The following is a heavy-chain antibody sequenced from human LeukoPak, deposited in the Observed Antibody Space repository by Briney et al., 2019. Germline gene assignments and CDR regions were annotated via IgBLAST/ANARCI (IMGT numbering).Heavy chain of an antibody. CDR1: GGSISSYY. CDR3: ATQYSSSSNWFDP. J-gene: IGHJ5*02. CDR2: IYYSGST. Sequence: SETLSLTCTVSGGSISSYYWSWIRQPPGKGLEWIGYIYYSGSTNYNPSLKSRVAISVDTSKNQFSLKLSSVTAADTAVYYCATQYSSSSNWFDPWGQGTLVTVSS. D-gene: IGHD6-6*01. V-gene: IGHV4-59*08.